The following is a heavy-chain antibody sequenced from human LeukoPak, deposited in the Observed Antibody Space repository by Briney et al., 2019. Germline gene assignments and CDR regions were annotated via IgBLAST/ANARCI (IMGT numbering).Heavy chain of an antibody. V-gene: IGHV4-30-4*01. J-gene: IGHJ4*02. Sequence: SQTLSLTCTVSGGSISSGDYYWSWIRQPPGKGLEWIGYIYYSGSTYYNPSLKSRVTISVDTSKNQFSLKLSSVTAADTAVYYCARAGCSGGSCYIRGFFDYWGQGTLVTASS. CDR3: ARAGCSGGSCYIRGFFDY. CDR2: IYYSGST. D-gene: IGHD2-15*01. CDR1: GGSISSGDYY.